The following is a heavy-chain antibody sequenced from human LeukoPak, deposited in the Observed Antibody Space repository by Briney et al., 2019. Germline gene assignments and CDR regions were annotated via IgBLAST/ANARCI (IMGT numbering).Heavy chain of an antibody. V-gene: IGHV3-48*01. J-gene: IGHJ4*02. Sequence: PGGSLRLSCAASGFTFSSYSMNWVRQAPGKGLEWVSYISSSSSTIYYADSVKGRFTISRDNAKNSLYLQMNSLRAEDTAVYYCARDSPTVVTPILLDYWGQGTLVTVSS. CDR2: ISSSSSTI. D-gene: IGHD4-23*01. CDR3: ARDSPTVVTPILLDY. CDR1: GFTFSSYS.